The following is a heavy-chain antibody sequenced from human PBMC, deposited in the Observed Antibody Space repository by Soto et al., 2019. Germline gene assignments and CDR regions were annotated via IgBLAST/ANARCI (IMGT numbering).Heavy chain of an antibody. Sequence: GSLRLSCSASGFTFNIYGMHGVRQAPDKGLEWVALISYDGSNQYYADSVKGRFTISRDNSKNTLFLQMNSLRADDTAVYYCAKDQASGQGSFDSWGQGTLVTVYS. J-gene: IGHJ4*02. CDR1: GFTFNIYG. CDR3: AKDQASGQGSFDS. CDR2: ISYDGSNQ. V-gene: IGHV3-30*18.